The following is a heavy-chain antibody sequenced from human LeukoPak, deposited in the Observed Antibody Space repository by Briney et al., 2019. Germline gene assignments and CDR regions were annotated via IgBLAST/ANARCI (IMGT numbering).Heavy chain of an antibody. D-gene: IGHD3-10*01. CDR2: INHSGST. Sequence: SETLSLTCAVYGGSFSGYYWSWIRQPPGKGLEWIGEINHSGSTNYNPSLKSRVTISVDTSKNQFSLKLSSVTAADTAVYYCARHGSSGSIPFDYWGQGTLVTVSS. CDR3: ARHGSSGSIPFDY. J-gene: IGHJ4*02. CDR1: GGSFSGYY. V-gene: IGHV4-34*01.